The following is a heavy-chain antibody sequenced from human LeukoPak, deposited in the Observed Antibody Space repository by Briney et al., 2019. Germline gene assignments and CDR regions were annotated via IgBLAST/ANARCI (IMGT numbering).Heavy chain of an antibody. Sequence: SETLSLTCTVSGGSISSGGYYWSWIRQHPGKGLEWIGYIYYSGSTYYNPSLKSRVTISVDTSKNQFSLKLSSVTAADTAVYYCASVDTAMYDAFDIWGQGTMVTVSS. V-gene: IGHV4-31*03. CDR1: GGSISSGGYY. D-gene: IGHD5-18*01. J-gene: IGHJ3*02. CDR3: ASVDTAMYDAFDI. CDR2: IYYSGST.